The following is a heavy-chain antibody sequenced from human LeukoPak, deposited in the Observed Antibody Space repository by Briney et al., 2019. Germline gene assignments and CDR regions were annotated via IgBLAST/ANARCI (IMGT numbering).Heavy chain of an antibody. D-gene: IGHD5-24*01. J-gene: IGHJ4*02. CDR1: GFSFSDST. CDR3: TYEEMATITY. V-gene: IGHV3-73*01. Sequence: AGGSLRLSCAASGFSFSDSTMNWVRQASGQGLEWVGRIRRRDNTYVTAYTVSVKGRFTISRDDSKNTAYLQMNSLNTEDTAMYFCTYEEMATITYWGQGTLVTVSS. CDR2: IRRRDNTYVT.